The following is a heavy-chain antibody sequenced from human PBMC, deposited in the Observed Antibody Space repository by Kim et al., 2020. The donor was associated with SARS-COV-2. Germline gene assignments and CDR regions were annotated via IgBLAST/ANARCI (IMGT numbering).Heavy chain of an antibody. Sequence: ASVKVSCKASGYTFSDYPMNWVRQAPGQGLEWMGWINTKTGSPTYAQSFRGRFVFSIDTSITTAYLQISSLKAEDTAIYFCAREGLAASGNAYWGQGTLVTVSS. CDR2: INTKTGSP. V-gene: IGHV7-4-1*02. CDR3: AREGLAASGNAY. CDR1: GYTFSDYP. J-gene: IGHJ4*02. D-gene: IGHD6-13*01.